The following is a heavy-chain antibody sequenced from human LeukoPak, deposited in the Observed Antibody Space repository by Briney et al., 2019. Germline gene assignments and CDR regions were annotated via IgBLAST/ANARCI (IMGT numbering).Heavy chain of an antibody. CDR3: ARGLDGSFDY. CDR2: IYIDGSST. J-gene: IGHJ4*02. D-gene: IGHD1-14*01. V-gene: IGHV3-74*01. Sequence: GGSLRLSCAASGFTFSSYWMHWVRQAPGKGLVCVSRIYIDGSSTSYADSVKGRFTISRDNAKNTLYLQMNSLRDEDTAAYYCARGLDGSFDYWGLGTLVTVSS. CDR1: GFTFSSYW.